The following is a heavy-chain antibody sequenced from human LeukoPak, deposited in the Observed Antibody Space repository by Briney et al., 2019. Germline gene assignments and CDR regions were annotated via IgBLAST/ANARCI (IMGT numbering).Heavy chain of an antibody. CDR1: GGSISSGSYY. J-gene: IGHJ5*02. CDR2: IYTSGST. D-gene: IGHD3-22*01. CDR3: AGENDTYYYDNSGYYYNWFDP. V-gene: IGHV4-61*02. Sequence: PSETLSLTCTVSGGSISSGSYYWSWIRQPAGMGLEWIGRIYTSGSTNYNPSLKSRVTISVDTSKNQFSLKLSSVTAADTAVYYRAGENDTYYYDNSGYYYNWFDPWGQGTLVTVSS.